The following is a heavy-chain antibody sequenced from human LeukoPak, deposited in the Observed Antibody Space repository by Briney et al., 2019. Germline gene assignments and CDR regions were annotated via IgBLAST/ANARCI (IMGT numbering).Heavy chain of an antibody. Sequence: PSETLSLTCAVSGGSISSSNWWSWVRQPPGKGLEWIGSIYYSGSTYYNPSLKSRVTISVDTSKNQFSLKLSSVTAADTAVYYCARDSVYYDSSGYSSHRAFDIWGQGTMVTVSS. V-gene: IGHV4-4*02. CDR1: GGSISSSNW. D-gene: IGHD3-22*01. J-gene: IGHJ3*02. CDR2: IYYSGST. CDR3: ARDSVYYDSSGYSSHRAFDI.